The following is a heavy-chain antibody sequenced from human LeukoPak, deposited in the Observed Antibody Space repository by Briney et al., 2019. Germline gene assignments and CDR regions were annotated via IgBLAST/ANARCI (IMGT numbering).Heavy chain of an antibody. Sequence: GASVKVSCKASGGTFSSYAISWVRQAPGQGLEWMGRIIPILGIANYAQKFQGRATITADKSTSTAYMELSSLRSEDTAVYYCARSRLSSSLNWFDPWGQGTLVTVSS. V-gene: IGHV1-69*04. J-gene: IGHJ5*02. CDR3: ARSRLSSSLNWFDP. D-gene: IGHD6-13*01. CDR2: IIPILGIA. CDR1: GGTFSSYA.